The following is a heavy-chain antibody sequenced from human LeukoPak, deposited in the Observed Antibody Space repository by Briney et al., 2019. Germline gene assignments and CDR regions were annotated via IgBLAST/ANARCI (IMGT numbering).Heavy chain of an antibody. CDR3: AMGIAAAGIDY. CDR2: IYNSGST. V-gene: IGHV4-4*07. CDR1: GGSISSYY. Sequence: SGTLSLTCTVSGGSISSYYWSWIRQPAGKGLEWVGRIYNSGSTNYNPSLKSRVTISVETCKKKFSLKLSSVTAADTAVYYCAMGIAAAGIDYWGQGTLVTVSS. D-gene: IGHD6-13*01. J-gene: IGHJ4*02.